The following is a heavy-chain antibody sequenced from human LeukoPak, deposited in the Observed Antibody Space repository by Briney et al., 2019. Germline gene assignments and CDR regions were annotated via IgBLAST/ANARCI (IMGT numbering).Heavy chain of an antibody. V-gene: IGHV3-30-3*01. CDR3: VRDAATVTLLPDF. CDR1: GLYFSNAW. J-gene: IGHJ4*01. Sequence: GGSLRLSCTASGLYFSNAWMNWVRQAPGKGLEWVAVISYDGTNKYYADSVKGRFTISRDRSKNTLYLQMNSLRVDDTAVYYCVRDAATVTLLPDFWGQGTLVTVSS. CDR2: ISYDGTNK. D-gene: IGHD4-17*01.